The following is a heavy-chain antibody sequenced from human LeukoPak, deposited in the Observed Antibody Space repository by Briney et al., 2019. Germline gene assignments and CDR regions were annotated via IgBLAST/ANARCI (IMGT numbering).Heavy chain of an antibody. V-gene: IGHV4-59*08. J-gene: IGHJ5*02. CDR2: IYYSGST. Sequence: SETLSLTCTVSGGSISSYYWSWIRQPPGKGLEWIGYIYYSGSTNYNPSLKSRVTISVDTSKNQFSLKLSSVTAADTAVYYCARSPYYDFWSGYSRCGTNWFDPWGQGTLVTVSS. CDR3: ARSPYYDFWSGYSRCGTNWFDP. CDR1: GGSISSYY. D-gene: IGHD3-3*01.